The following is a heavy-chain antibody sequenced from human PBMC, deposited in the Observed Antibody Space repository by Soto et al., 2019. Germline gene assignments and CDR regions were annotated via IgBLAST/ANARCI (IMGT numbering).Heavy chain of an antibody. D-gene: IGHD5-12*01. V-gene: IGHV2-26*01. CDR2: IFSNDEK. CDR1: GFSLSNARMG. CDR3: ARIRGDIVATTGSYSYYYMDV. J-gene: IGHJ6*03. Sequence: QVTLKESGPVLVKPTETLTLTCTVSGFSLSNARMGVSWIRQPPGKALEWLAHIFSNDEKSYSTSLKSRLNISQDTSKSQVVLTMTNMDPVDKATYYCARIRGDIVATTGSYSYYYMDVWGKGTTVTVSS.